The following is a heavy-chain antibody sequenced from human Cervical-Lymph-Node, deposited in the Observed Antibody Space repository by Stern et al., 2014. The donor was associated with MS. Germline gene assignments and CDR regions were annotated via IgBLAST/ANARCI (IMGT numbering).Heavy chain of an antibody. Sequence: QVQLVQSGAQVKKPGASVKVSCKGSGYTFIRYYIQWVRQAPGQGLEWMGIVNANGGSARYAQKFQGRVTMANDTTTSTVSMELSSLRSEDTAVYYCATLYDSSGNYGMEVWGQGTTVIVSS. CDR1: GYTFIRYY. CDR2: VNANGGSA. D-gene: IGHD5/OR15-5a*01. CDR3: ATLYDSSGNYGMEV. V-gene: IGHV1-46*01. J-gene: IGHJ6*02.